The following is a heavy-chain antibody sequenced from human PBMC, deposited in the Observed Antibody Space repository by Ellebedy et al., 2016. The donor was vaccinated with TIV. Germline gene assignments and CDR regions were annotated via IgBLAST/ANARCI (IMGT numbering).Heavy chain of an antibody. CDR3: VSCSSTSCFLDAFDI. D-gene: IGHD2-2*01. Sequence: ASVKVSCXASGHTFSSYEINWVRQAAGQGLEWMGWMNPDSGYTVYAQKFQGRVSMTRNTSISTAYMELNSLRSEDTAIYFCVSCSSTSCFLDAFDIWGQGTLVTVAS. V-gene: IGHV1-8*01. CDR2: MNPDSGYT. CDR1: GHTFSSYE. J-gene: IGHJ3*02.